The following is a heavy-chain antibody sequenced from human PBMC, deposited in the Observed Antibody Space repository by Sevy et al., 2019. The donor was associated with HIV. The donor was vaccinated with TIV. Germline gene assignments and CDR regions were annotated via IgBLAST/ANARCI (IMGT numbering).Heavy chain of an antibody. CDR2: IKGDGSDK. CDR3: AHETFGRFES. J-gene: IGHJ4*02. Sequence: GGSLRLSCAASGFTFSKYSMSWVRQPPGKGLEWVANIKGDGSDKHYVDSVEGRFTISRDNAKILLYLQMNSLRVEDTAVYYCAHETFGRFESWGQGTLVTVSS. D-gene: IGHD3-16*01. V-gene: IGHV3-7*01. CDR1: GFTFSKYS.